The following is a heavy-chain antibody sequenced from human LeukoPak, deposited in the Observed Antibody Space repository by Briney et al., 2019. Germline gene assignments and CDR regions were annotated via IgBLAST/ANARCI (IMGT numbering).Heavy chain of an antibody. CDR2: IKQDGGEE. CDR1: GFTFSSFW. V-gene: IGHV3-7*01. D-gene: IGHD3-22*01. J-gene: IGHJ4*02. Sequence: GGSLRLSCAASGFTFSSFWMSWVRQAPGKGLEWVANIKQDGGEEYYVDSVKGRFTISRDNAKNSLYLQMNSLRAEDTAVYYCARWEGNGYYFDYRGQGTLVTVSS. CDR3: ARWEGNGYYFDY.